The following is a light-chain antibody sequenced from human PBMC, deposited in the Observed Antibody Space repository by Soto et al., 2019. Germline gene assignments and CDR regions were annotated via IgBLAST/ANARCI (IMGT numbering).Light chain of an antibody. CDR3: QQYGSSLTWT. Sequence: EIVMTQSPATLSVSPGGRATLSCRASQSVSSSYLAWYQQKPGQAPRLLIYGASSRATGIPDRFSGSGSGTDFTLTISRLEPEDFAVYYCQQYGSSLTWTFGQGTKVDIK. V-gene: IGKV3-20*01. CDR2: GAS. J-gene: IGKJ1*01. CDR1: QSVSSSY.